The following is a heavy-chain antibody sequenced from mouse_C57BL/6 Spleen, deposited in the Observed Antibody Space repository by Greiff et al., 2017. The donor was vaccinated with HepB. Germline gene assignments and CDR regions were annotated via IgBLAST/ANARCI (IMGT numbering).Heavy chain of an antibody. D-gene: IGHD1-1*01. V-gene: IGHV1-64*01. CDR2: IHPNSGST. J-gene: IGHJ4*01. CDR1: GYTFTSYW. Sequence: QVQLQQPGAELVKPGASVKLSCKASGYTFTSYWMHWVKQRPGQGLEWIGMIHPNSGSTNYNEKFKSKATLTVDKSSSTAYMQLSSLTSEDSAVYYCARCPYYYGSRYAMDYWGQGTSVTVSS. CDR3: ARCPYYYGSRYAMDY.